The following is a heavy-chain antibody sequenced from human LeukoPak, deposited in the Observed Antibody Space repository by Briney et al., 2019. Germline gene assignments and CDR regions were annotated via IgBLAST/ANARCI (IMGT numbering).Heavy chain of an antibody. V-gene: IGHV4-34*01. CDR1: GGSFSGYY. CDR2: VSHSGST. J-gene: IGHJ4*02. D-gene: IGHD2-21*02. CDR3: ASREDCGGDCFKDY. Sequence: PLETLSLTCAVYGGSFSGYYWSWIRQPPGKGLEWIGEVSHSGSTNYNPSLKSRVTISVDTSKNQFSLKLSSVTAADTAVYYCASREDCGGDCFKDYWGQGTLVTVSS.